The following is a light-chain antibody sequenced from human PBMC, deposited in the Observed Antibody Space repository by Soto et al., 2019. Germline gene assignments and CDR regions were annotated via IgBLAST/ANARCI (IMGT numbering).Light chain of an antibody. CDR2: DVN. J-gene: IGLJ1*01. V-gene: IGLV2-14*01. CDR3: SSYKSSSTLPYV. Sequence: QSALTQPASVSGSPGQSITISCTGTSSDVGGYNLVSWYQQYPDKAPKLMIFDVNTRPSGVSNRFSVSKSGNTASLTISGLQAEDEADYYCSSYKSSSTLPYVFGTGPKLTVL. CDR1: SSDVGGYNL.